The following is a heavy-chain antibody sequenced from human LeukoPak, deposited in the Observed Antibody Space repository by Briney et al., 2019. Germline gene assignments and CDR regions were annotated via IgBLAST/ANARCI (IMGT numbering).Heavy chain of an antibody. D-gene: IGHD4-17*01. J-gene: IGHJ4*02. CDR1: GCTFSSYW. Sequence: GGSLRLSCAASGCTFSSYWMSWVRKAPGKGLEWVAVISYDGSNKYYADSVKGRFSISRDNSKNTLYVQMNSLRAEDTAVYYCARDRNTVYYFDYWGQGTLVTVSS. CDR3: ARDRNTVYYFDY. CDR2: ISYDGSNK. V-gene: IGHV3-30-3*01.